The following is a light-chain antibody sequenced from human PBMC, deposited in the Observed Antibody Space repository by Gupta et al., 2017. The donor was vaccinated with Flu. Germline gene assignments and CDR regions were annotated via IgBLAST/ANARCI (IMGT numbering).Light chain of an antibody. CDR1: QSLLHSDGMTY. CDR3: QQSVHLRT. Sequence: DIVMTQTPLSLSVTPGQPASISCKSSQSLLHSDGMTYFQWYLQKPGQPPQLLINEVSSRFSGVAELCSGSGAGTDFTINSSRVVAEDVGVYYYQQSVHLRTFGQGTKLEI. J-gene: IGKJ1*01. V-gene: IGKV2D-29*01. CDR2: EVS.